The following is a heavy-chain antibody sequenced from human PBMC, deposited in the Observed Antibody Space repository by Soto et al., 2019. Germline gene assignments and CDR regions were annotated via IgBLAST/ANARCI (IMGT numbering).Heavy chain of an antibody. CDR1: GFTFSSYA. CDR3: ARFPYDILTGYDY. V-gene: IGHV3-30-3*01. CDR2: ISYDGSNK. J-gene: IGHJ4*02. D-gene: IGHD3-9*01. Sequence: PGGSLRLSCAASGFTFSSYAMHWARQAPGKGLEWVAVISYDGSNKYYADSVKGRFTISRDNSKNTLYLQMNSLRAEDTAVYYCARFPYDILTGYDYWGQGTLVTVSS.